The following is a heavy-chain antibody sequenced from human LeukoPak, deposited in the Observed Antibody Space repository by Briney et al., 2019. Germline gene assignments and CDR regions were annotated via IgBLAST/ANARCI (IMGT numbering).Heavy chain of an antibody. V-gene: IGHV3-23*01. CDR1: GFTFSSYA. CDR2: ISGSGGST. D-gene: IGHD3-16*02. Sequence: GGSLRLSCAASGFTFSSYAMSWVRQARGKGLEWVSSISGSGGSTYYADSVKGRFTISRDNSKNTLYLQMNSLRAEDTAVYYCAKDHYDYVWGSYRADYWGQGTLVTVSS. CDR3: AKDHYDYVWGSYRADY. J-gene: IGHJ4*02.